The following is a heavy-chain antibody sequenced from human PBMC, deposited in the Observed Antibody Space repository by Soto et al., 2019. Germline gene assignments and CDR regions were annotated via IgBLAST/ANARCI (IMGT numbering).Heavy chain of an antibody. Sequence: ASVKVSCKASGYTFTGSYMHWVRQAPGQGLEWMGWINPNSGGTNYAQKFQGWVTMTRDTSISTAYMELSRLRSDDTAVYYCARGARRGYSYGYDYWGQGTLVTVSS. V-gene: IGHV1-2*04. CDR3: ARGARRGYSYGYDY. CDR2: INPNSGGT. CDR1: GYTFTGSY. J-gene: IGHJ4*02. D-gene: IGHD5-18*01.